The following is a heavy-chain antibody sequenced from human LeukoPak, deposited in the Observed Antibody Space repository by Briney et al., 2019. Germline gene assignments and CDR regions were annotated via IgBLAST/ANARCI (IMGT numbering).Heavy chain of an antibody. J-gene: IGHJ4*02. CDR2: IDSGSTST. D-gene: IGHD6-19*01. V-gene: IGHV3-48*04. CDR3: ARGRLSSGWYDD. Sequence: PGRSLRLSCAASGFTFSSYGMHWVRQAPGKGLEWVSFIDSGSTSTKYADSVKGRFSISRDNAKNTLYLHMNSLRAEDTAVYYCARGRLSSGWYDDWGQGTLVTVSS. CDR1: GFTFSSYG.